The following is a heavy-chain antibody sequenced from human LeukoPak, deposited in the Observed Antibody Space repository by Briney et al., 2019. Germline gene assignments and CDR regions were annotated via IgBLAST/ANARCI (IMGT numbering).Heavy chain of an antibody. V-gene: IGHV4-59*01. J-gene: IGHJ5*02. CDR3: ASGYGDYVHWFDP. D-gene: IGHD4-17*01. CDR2: IYYSGST. Sequence: PSETLSLTCTVSGGSISSYYWSWIRQPPGKGLEWIGYIYYSGSTNYNPSLKSRVTISVDTSKNQFSLKLSSVTAADTAVYYCASGYGDYVHWFDPWGQGTLVTVSS. CDR1: GGSISSYY.